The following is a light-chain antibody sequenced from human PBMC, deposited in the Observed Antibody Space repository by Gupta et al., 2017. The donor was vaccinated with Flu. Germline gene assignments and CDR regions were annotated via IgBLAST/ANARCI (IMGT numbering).Light chain of an antibody. CDR3: QQYHSSPQT. CDR2: WAS. CDR1: QSVLFGSNNY. V-gene: IGKV4-1*01. Sequence: IVMIHSPDSLPVSLGDVATINCKSSQSVLFGSNNYLAWYQQKPGQPPRLLISWASTRESGVPDRFSGSGFGTDFTLTISSLQAEDVAVYYCQQYHSSPQTFGQGTNVEIK. J-gene: IGKJ1*01.